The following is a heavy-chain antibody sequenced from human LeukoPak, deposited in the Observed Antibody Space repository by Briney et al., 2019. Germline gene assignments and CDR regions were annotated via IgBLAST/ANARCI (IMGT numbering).Heavy chain of an antibody. CDR2: INHSGST. CDR3: ARGVYVWGGYRHDAFDI. CDR1: GGSFSGYY. V-gene: IGHV4-34*01. J-gene: IGHJ3*02. D-gene: IGHD3-16*02. Sequence: PSETLSLTCAVYGGSFSGYYWNWIRQPPGKGLEWIGEINHSGSTNYNPSLKSRVTISVDTSKNHFSLNLSSVTAADTAVYYCARGVYVWGGYRHDAFDIWGQGTMVTVSS.